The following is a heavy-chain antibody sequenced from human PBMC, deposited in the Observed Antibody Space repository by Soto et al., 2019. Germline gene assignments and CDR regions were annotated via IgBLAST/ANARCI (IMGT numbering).Heavy chain of an antibody. CDR1: GYTFTSYG. J-gene: IGHJ6*02. CDR2: ISAYNGNT. V-gene: IGHV1-18*01. CDR3: ARDRATYYNFWSGYSYYYYGMDV. D-gene: IGHD3-3*01. Sequence: ASVKVSCKASGYTFTSYGISWVRQAPGQGLEWMGWISAYNGNTNYAQKLQGRVTMTTDTSTSTAYMELRSLRSDDTAVYYCARDRATYYNFWSGYSYYYYGMDVWGHGTTVTVSS.